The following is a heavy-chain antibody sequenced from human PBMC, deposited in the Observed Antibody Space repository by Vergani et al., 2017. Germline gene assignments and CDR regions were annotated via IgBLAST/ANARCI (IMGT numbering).Heavy chain of an antibody. V-gene: IGHV4-38-2*01. CDR3: AGSSSWYH. D-gene: IGHD6-13*01. Sequence: QVQLQESGPGLVKPSETLSLTCAVSGYSISSGYYWGWIRQPPGKGLEWIGSIYHSGSTYYNPSLKSRVTISVDTSKNQFSLKLSSVTAADTAVYYCAGSSSWYHWGQGTLVTVSS. CDR1: GYSISSGYY. J-gene: IGHJ5*02. CDR2: IYHSGST.